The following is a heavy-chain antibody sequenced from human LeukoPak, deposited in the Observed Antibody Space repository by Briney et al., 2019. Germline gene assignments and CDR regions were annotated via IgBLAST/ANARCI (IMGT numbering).Heavy chain of an antibody. CDR3: AKPYYYDSSGYPEYFQH. CDR2: ISGSGGST. J-gene: IGHJ1*01. CDR1: GFTFSSYA. V-gene: IGHV3-23*01. D-gene: IGHD3-22*01. Sequence: GGSLRLSCAASGFTFSSYAMSWVRQAPGKGLEWVLGISGSGGSTYYADSVKGRFTISRDKSKNRLYLHMNSLRAEDTAVYYCAKPYYYDSSGYPEYFQHWGQGTLVTVSS.